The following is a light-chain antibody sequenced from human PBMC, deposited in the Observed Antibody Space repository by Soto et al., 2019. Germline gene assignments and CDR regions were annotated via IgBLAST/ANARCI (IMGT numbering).Light chain of an antibody. J-gene: IGKJ1*01. Sequence: EIVLTQSPGTLSLSPGERATLSCRASQSVSSSYLAWYQQKPRQAPRLLIYGASRRATGNPDRFSGSGSGTDFTLTISRLEPEDFAVYYCQQYGSSPTTFGQGTKVEIK. CDR1: QSVSSSY. CDR2: GAS. V-gene: IGKV3-20*01. CDR3: QQYGSSPTT.